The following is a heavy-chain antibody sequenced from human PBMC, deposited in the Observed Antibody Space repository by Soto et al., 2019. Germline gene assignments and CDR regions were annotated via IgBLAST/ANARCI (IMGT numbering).Heavy chain of an antibody. CDR1: GGSFSGCY. V-gene: IGHV4-34*01. CDR2: SNHSGST. J-gene: IGHJ6*02. Sequence: QGQLQQWGAGLLKPSETLSLTCAVSGGSFSGCYWSWIRQPPGKGLEWLGESNHSGSTNYNPSLRRRLFTSVDTYNNNFSLKLMSVTDAETAVYYCARVNQNCNYRPSYYNGMDVWGQGTTVTVSS. D-gene: IGHD1-7*01. CDR3: ARVNQNCNYRPSYYNGMDV.